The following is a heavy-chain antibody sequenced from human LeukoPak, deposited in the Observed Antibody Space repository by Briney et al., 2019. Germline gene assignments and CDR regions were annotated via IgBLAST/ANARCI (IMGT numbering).Heavy chain of an antibody. CDR1: GGSFSGYY. Sequence: SETLSLTCAVYGGSFSGYYWSWIRQPPGKGLEWIGEINHSGGTNYNPSLKSRVTISVDKSKNQFSLRLNSMTAADTAVYYCARVSVAGLDFWGQGTLVTVSS. D-gene: IGHD3/OR15-3a*01. V-gene: IGHV4-34*01. CDR2: INHSGGT. J-gene: IGHJ4*02. CDR3: ARVSVAGLDF.